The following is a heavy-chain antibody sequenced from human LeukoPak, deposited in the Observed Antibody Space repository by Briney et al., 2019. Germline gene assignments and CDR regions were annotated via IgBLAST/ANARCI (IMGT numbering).Heavy chain of an antibody. CDR2: ISWDSNKV. CDR1: GFIFYDYA. J-gene: IGHJ4*02. V-gene: IGHV3-9*01. Sequence: AGGSLRLSCAASGFIFYDYAMHWVRQAPGKGLEWVAGISWDSNKVGYADSVKGRFTVSRDNAESSLYLQMNSLRAEDTAVYYGARVVRFGEFLPFDYWGQGTLVTVSS. D-gene: IGHD3-10*01. CDR3: ARVVRFGEFLPFDY.